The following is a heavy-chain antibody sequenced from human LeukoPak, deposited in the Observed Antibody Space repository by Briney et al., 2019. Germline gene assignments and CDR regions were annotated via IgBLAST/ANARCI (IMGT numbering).Heavy chain of an antibody. Sequence: GRSLRLPCAASEFTFSSYAMHWVRQAPGKGLEWVALVSNDGGDKYYADSVKGRFTISRDNSKNTLYLQMNSLRGEDTGVYYCAKAHLLDWLLPFDYWGQGTLVTVSS. CDR1: EFTFSSYA. J-gene: IGHJ4*02. CDR2: VSNDGGDK. CDR3: AKAHLLDWLLPFDY. D-gene: IGHD3/OR15-3a*01. V-gene: IGHV3-30*18.